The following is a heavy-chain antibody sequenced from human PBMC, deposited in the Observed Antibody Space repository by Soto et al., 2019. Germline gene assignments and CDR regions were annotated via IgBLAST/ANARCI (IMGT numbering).Heavy chain of an antibody. CDR3: ARQIYDSDTGPNFQYYFDS. CDR1: GYSFSSCW. J-gene: IGHJ4*02. D-gene: IGHD3-22*01. V-gene: IGHV5-10-1*01. Sequence: SLKISCKGFGYSFSSCWISWVRQMPGKGLEWMGRIDPSDAYTNYSPSFQGHVTISTDKSISTAYLQWSSLRASDTAMYYCARQIYDSDTGPNFQYYFDSWGQGTPVTVSS. CDR2: IDPSDAYT.